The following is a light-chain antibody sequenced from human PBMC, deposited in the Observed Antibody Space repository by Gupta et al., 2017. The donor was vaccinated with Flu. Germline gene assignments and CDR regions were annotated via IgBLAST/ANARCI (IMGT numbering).Light chain of an antibody. V-gene: IGLV1-40*01. CDR3: QSYDSSLSGWV. CDR2: VNS. J-gene: IGLJ3*02. Sequence: QSVLTPPPSVSGAPGPRVTLSCTGSSSNIGAGYDVHWYQQLPGTAPKLLIYVNSNRPSGVPDRFSGSKSGTSASLASTGLQTEDEADYYCQSYDSSLSGWVFGGGTKLTVL. CDR1: SSNIGAGYD.